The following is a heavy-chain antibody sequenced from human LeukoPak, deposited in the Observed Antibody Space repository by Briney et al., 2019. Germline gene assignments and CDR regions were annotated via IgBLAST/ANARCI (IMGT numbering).Heavy chain of an antibody. CDR3: ARELQRGSEPYYNWFDP. CDR2: IYYSGGT. CDR1: GGSVSSGSYY. D-gene: IGHD2-15*01. J-gene: IGHJ5*02. V-gene: IGHV4-61*01. Sequence: SETLSLTCTVSGGSVSSGSYYWSWIRQPPGKGLEWIGYIYYSGGTNYNSSLKSRVTISVDTSKNQFSLKLSSVTAADTAVYYCARELQRGSEPYYNWFDPWGQGTLVTVSS.